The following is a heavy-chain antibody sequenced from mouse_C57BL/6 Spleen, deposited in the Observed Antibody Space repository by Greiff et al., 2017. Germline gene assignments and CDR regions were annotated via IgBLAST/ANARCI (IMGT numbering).Heavy chain of an antibody. Sequence: EVQLQQSGPGLVKPSQSLSLTCSVTGYSITSGYYWNWIRQFPGNKLEWMGYISYDGSNNYNPSLKNRISITRDTSKNQFFLKLNSVTTEDTATYYCARESLYDYDGNPHFDYWGQGTTLTVSS. CDR1: GYSITSGYY. CDR3: ARESLYDYDGNPHFDY. D-gene: IGHD2-4*01. V-gene: IGHV3-6*01. J-gene: IGHJ2*01. CDR2: ISYDGSN.